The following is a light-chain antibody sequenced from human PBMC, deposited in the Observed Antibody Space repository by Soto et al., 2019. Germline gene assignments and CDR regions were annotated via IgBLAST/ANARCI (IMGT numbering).Light chain of an antibody. Sequence: QSPLTNPASLSGSPGQLITISCCGTSGDIGSYNRVSWYQQHPGKAPKLIIYEVTDRPSGVSNRFSGSKSGNTASLTISGLQAEDEAEYYCSSYTNLNRRACVFGTGTKVTVL. CDR3: SSYTNLNRRACV. CDR2: EVT. CDR1: SGDIGSYNR. V-gene: IGLV2-14*01. J-gene: IGLJ1*01.